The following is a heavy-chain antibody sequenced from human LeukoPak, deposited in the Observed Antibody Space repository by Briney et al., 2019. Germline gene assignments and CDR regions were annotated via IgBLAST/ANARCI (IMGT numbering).Heavy chain of an antibody. CDR3: ARALYSYAPSGKEFDY. CDR1: GFTFSSYW. D-gene: IGHD5-18*01. J-gene: IGHJ4*02. Sequence: GGSLRLSCAASGFTFSSYWMHWVRQAPGKGLVWVSRIYSDGSSTSYADSVKGRFTISRDNAKNTLYLQMNSLRAENTAVYYCARALYSYAPSGKEFDYWGQGTLVTVSS. V-gene: IGHV3-74*01. CDR2: IYSDGSST.